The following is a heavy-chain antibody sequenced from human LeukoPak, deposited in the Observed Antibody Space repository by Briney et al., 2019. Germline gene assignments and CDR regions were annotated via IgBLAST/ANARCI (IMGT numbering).Heavy chain of an antibody. CDR1: GYIFTTYH. Sequence: ASVKVSCKASGYIFTTYHVHWVRQTPGQGLEWMGIINPTGGNTTYAQNFQDRLTMTRDTSTSTVYMELSSLRSEDTAVYYCASPLPGYSSGWYEFDYWGQGTLVTVSS. CDR2: INPTGGNT. J-gene: IGHJ4*02. V-gene: IGHV1-46*01. CDR3: ASPLPGYSSGWYEFDY. D-gene: IGHD6-19*01.